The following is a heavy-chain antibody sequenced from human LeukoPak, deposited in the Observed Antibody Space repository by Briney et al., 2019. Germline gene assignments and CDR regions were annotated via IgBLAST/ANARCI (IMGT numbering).Heavy chain of an antibody. D-gene: IGHD7-27*01. CDR2: ITSSSSSM. CDR3: ARNLAWGGY. Sequence: GGSLRLSCVASGFTFSIYTMSWVRQAPGKGLEWVSSITSSSSSMYSADSVKGRLTISRDNAKDSLYLQMNSLRAEDTAVYYCARNLAWGGYWGQGTLVTVSS. CDR1: GFTFSIYT. J-gene: IGHJ4*02. V-gene: IGHV3-21*01.